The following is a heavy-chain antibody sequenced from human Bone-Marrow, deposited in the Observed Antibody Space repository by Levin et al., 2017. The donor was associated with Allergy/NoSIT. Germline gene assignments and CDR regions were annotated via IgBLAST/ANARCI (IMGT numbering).Heavy chain of an antibody. Sequence: SETLSLTCAVYGGSFSGYYWSWIRQPPGKGLEWIGEINHSGSTNYNPSLKSRVTISVDTSKNQFSLKLSSVTAADTAVYYCASRTRYYYDSRDDYWGQGTLVTVSS. CDR1: GGSFSGYY. D-gene: IGHD3-22*01. CDR3: ASRTRYYYDSRDDY. CDR2: INHSGST. J-gene: IGHJ4*02. V-gene: IGHV4-34*01.